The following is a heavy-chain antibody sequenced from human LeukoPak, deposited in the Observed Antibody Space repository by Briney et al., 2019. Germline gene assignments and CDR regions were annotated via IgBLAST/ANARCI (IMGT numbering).Heavy chain of an antibody. Sequence: GGSLRLSCAASGFPFTSYAMTWVRQAPGEGLVWVSCIRSDGSDTRYAESVKGRFTISRDNAKNTLYLQMNSLRAEDTAVYYCARDWFHAIDYWGQGTLVTVSS. V-gene: IGHV3-74*01. J-gene: IGHJ4*02. CDR2: IRSDGSDT. CDR3: ARDWFHAIDY. D-gene: IGHD2/OR15-2a*01. CDR1: GFPFTSYA.